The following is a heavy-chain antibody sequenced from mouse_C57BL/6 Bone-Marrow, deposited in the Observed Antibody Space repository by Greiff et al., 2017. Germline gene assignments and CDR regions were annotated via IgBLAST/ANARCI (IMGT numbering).Heavy chain of an antibody. D-gene: IGHD3-1*01. CDR3: ASRVFDY. CDR2: IDPSDSYS. J-gene: IGHJ2*01. V-gene: IGHV1-50*01. Sequence: VKLQQPGAELVKPGASVKLSCKASGYTFTSYWMQWVKQRPGQGLEWIGEIDPSDSYSNYNQKFKGKATLTVDTSSSTAYMHLSRLTSEDSAVYYCASRVFDYWCQGTTLTVSS. CDR1: GYTFTSYW.